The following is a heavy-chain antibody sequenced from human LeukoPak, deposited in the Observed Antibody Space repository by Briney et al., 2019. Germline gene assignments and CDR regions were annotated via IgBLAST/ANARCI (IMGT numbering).Heavy chain of an antibody. CDR1: GFTFSSDA. CDR3: ANKPAGFDP. CDR2: ISGSGDGT. V-gene: IGHV3-23*01. D-gene: IGHD1-14*01. J-gene: IGHJ5*02. Sequence: GGSLRLSCTASGFTFSSDAMTWVRQAPGKGLEWVSSISGSGDGTYYADSVRGRFTISRDNSKNTLYLQMNSLRAEDTAVYYCANKPAGFDPWGQGTLVTVSS.